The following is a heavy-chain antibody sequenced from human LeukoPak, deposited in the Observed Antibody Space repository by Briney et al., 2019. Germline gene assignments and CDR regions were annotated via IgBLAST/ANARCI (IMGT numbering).Heavy chain of an antibody. J-gene: IGHJ3*02. D-gene: IGHD5-24*01. Sequence: ASVKVSCKASGYTFTSYDINWVRQAPGQGLEWMGGIIPIFGTANYAQKFQGRVTITADESTSTAYMELSSLRSEDTAVYYCARTPSREAFDIWGQGTMVTVSS. CDR3: ARTPSREAFDI. V-gene: IGHV1-69*13. CDR1: GYTFTSYD. CDR2: IIPIFGTA.